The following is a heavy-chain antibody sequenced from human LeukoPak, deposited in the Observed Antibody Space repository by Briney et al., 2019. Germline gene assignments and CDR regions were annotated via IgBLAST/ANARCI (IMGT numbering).Heavy chain of an antibody. CDR2: IYYSGRT. CDR1: GGSISSGGYY. D-gene: IGHD3-3*01. V-gene: IGHV4-31*03. Sequence: PSQTLSLTCTVSGGSISSGGYYWSWIRQHPGKGLEWIGYIYYSGRTYYNPSLKSRVTISVDTSKNQFSLKLSSVTAADTAVYYCARTLRFLEWFDYWGQGTLVTVSS. J-gene: IGHJ4*02. CDR3: ARTLRFLEWFDY.